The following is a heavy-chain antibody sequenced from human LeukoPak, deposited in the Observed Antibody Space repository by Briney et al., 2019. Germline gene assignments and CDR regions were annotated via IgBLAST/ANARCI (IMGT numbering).Heavy chain of an antibody. CDR1: GGSFSGYY. D-gene: IGHD2-2*02. J-gene: IGHJ5*02. CDR2: INHSGST. V-gene: IGHV4-34*01. Sequence: SETLSLTCAVYGGSFSGYYWSWIRQPPGKGLEWIGEINHSGSTNYNPSLKSRVTISVDTSKNQFSLKLSSVTAADTAVYYCARAGGYCSSTSCYTTLHNWFDPWGQGTLVTVSS. CDR3: ARAGGYCSSTSCYTTLHNWFDP.